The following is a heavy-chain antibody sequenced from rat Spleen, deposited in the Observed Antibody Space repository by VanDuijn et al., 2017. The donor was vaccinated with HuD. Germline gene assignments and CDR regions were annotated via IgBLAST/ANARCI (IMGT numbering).Heavy chain of an antibody. CDR3: TRDGTTGIFAYVIDA. CDR2: MRHNGDT. J-gene: IGHJ4*01. D-gene: IGHD1-9*01. CDR1: GFSLTSYS. Sequence: QVQLKESGPGLVQPSQTLSLTCTVSGFSLTSYSVHWVRQPPGKGLEWMGRMRHNGDTSYNSGLRSRLSISRDTSKNQVFLKMNRLQTDDTGTYYCTRDGTTGIFAYVIDAWGQGASVTVSS. V-gene: IGHV2-63*01.